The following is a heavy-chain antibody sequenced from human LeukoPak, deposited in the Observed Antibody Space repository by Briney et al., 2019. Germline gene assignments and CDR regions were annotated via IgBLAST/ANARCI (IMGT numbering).Heavy chain of an antibody. CDR3: ARFRSIAAAGTGYYYYGMDV. V-gene: IGHV4-59*01. CDR2: IYYSGST. D-gene: IGHD6-13*01. CDR1: GGSISSYY. Sequence: SETLSLTCTVSGGSISSYYWSWIRQPPGKGLEWIGYIYYSGSTNYNPSLKSRVTISVDTSKNQFSLKLSSVTAADTAVYYCARFRSIAAAGTGYYYYGMDVWGQGTTVTVSS. J-gene: IGHJ6*02.